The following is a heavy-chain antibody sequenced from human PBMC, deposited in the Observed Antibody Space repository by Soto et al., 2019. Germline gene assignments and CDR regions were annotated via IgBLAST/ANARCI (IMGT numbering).Heavy chain of an antibody. V-gene: IGHV3-23*01. CDR2: ISGSGVST. CDR1: GFTFSNHA. CDR3: AQRGVISIAATLDYY. D-gene: IGHD2-21*01. Sequence: GGSLRLSCAASGFTFSNHAMSWVRQAPGKGLDWVSVISGSGVSTYYADSVKGRFTISRDNSKNTVYLQMNSLGFEDTAVYYCAQRGVISIAATLDYYWGQGTLVTVSS. J-gene: IGHJ4*02.